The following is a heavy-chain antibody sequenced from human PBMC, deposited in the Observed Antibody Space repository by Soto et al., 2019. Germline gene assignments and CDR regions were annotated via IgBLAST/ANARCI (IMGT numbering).Heavy chain of an antibody. Sequence: GGSLRLSCAASGFTFSSYAMHWVRQAQGKGLEWVAVISYDGSNKYYADSVKGRFTISRDNSKNTLYLQMNSLRAEDTAVYYCALSINYYGSGSYPLAFDIWGQGTMVTVSS. CDR3: ALSINYYGSGSYPLAFDI. V-gene: IGHV3-30-3*01. D-gene: IGHD3-10*01. CDR1: GFTFSSYA. CDR2: ISYDGSNK. J-gene: IGHJ3*02.